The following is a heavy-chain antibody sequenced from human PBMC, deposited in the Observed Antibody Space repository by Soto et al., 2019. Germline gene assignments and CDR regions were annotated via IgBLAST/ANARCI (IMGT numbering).Heavy chain of an antibody. J-gene: IGHJ4*02. CDR2: INHSGST. D-gene: IGHD3-3*01. CDR1: GGSFSGYY. Sequence: ASETLSLTCAVYGGSFSGYYWSWIRQPPGKGLEWIGEINHSGSTNYNPSLKSRVTISVDTSKNQFSLKLSSVTAADTAVYYCEHSSIFGVVIHHFDYWGQGTLVTVSS. V-gene: IGHV4-34*01. CDR3: EHSSIFGVVIHHFDY.